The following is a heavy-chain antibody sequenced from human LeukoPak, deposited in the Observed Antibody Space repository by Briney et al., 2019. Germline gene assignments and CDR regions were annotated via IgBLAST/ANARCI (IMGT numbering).Heavy chain of an antibody. CDR1: GFTFSDYW. Sequence: PGGSLRLSCTGSGFTFSDYWMTWARQAPGKGLEWVANLRPDGSDKYYVDSVKGRFTISRDNAKKLVYLQMNSLRAEDTAVYYCARDAYDDASESWGQGTLLTVSS. D-gene: IGHD3-3*01. CDR2: LRPDGSDK. V-gene: IGHV3-7*01. J-gene: IGHJ5*02. CDR3: ARDAYDDASES.